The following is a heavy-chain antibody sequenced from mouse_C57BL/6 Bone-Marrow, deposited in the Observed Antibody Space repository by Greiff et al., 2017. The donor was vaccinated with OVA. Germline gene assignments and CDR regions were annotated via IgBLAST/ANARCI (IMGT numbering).Heavy chain of an antibody. CDR2: IDPSDSYT. CDR1: TSYW. D-gene: IGHD1-1*01. CDR3: ARRNYYGLYAMVY. J-gene: IGHJ4*01. V-gene: IGHV1-50*01. Sequence: QVQLQQPGAELVKPGASVKLSFTSYWMQWVKQRPGQGLEWIGEIDPSDSYTNYNQKFKGKATLTVDTSSSTAYMQLSSLTSEDSAVYYCARRNYYGLYAMVYWGQGTSVTVSS.